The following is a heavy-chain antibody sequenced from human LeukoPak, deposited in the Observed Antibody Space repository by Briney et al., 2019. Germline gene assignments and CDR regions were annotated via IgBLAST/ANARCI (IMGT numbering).Heavy chain of an antibody. D-gene: IGHD6-19*01. J-gene: IGHJ4*02. V-gene: IGHV3-30*03. Sequence: GGSLRLSCVASGFSFSNHGMHWVRQAPGKGLEWVSVVARDGGAKFYADSVKGRFTLSRGNSKNMFFLQMNFLTVEDTAIYYCAREATWGQWYFDHWGQGTPVIVSS. CDR2: VARDGGAK. CDR3: AREATWGQWYFDH. CDR1: GFSFSNHG.